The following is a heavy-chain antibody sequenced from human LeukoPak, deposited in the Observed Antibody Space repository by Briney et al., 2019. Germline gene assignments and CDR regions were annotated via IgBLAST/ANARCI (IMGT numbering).Heavy chain of an antibody. J-gene: IGHJ4*02. CDR1: GFTFSNYA. Sequence: PGGSLRLSCAASGFTFSNYAMSWVRQAPGKGLEWLEWVSAITDTGGDTYHADSVKGRFTISRDNAKNSLYLQMNSLRAEDTAVYYCARQWLDTNFDYWGQGTLVTVSS. CDR3: ARQWLDTNFDY. D-gene: IGHD6-19*01. CDR2: ITDTGGDT. V-gene: IGHV3-23*01.